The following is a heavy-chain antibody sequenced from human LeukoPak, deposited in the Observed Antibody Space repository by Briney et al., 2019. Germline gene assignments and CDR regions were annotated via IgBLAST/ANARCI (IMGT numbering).Heavy chain of an antibody. J-gene: IGHJ6*03. V-gene: IGHV3-48*01. Sequence: QPGGSLRLSCAASGFTFSRYSMNWVRQAPGKGLEWGSYIYRSSGTIYYADSVKGGFTISRDNAKNSLYLQMTSLRAEDTAVYYCARITGLYMDVWGKGTTVTVSS. CDR1: GFTFSRYS. CDR2: IYRSSGTI. CDR3: ARITGLYMDV.